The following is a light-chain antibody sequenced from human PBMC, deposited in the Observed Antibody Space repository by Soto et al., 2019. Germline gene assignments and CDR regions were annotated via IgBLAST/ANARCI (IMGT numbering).Light chain of an antibody. J-gene: IGKJ5*01. CDR2: AAS. Sequence: IQMTQSPSAMSASIGDRVTITCWASQGISSYLAWYQQKPGKAPKLLIYAASTLQSGVPSRFSGSGSGTDFTLTISCLQSEDFATYYCQQYYSYPPITFGQGTRLEIK. CDR1: QGISSY. V-gene: IGKV1-8*01. CDR3: QQYYSYPPIT.